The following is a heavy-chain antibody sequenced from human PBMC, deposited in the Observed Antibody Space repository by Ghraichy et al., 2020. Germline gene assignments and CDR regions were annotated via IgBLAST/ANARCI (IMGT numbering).Heavy chain of an antibody. Sequence: SQTLSLTCAISGDSVSSNSAAWNWIRQSPSRGLEWLGRTYYRSKWYNDYAVSVKSRITINPDTSKNQFSLQLNSVTPEDTAVYYCAREITMIVVAKHFDAFDIWGQGTMVTVSS. CDR2: TYYRSKWYN. J-gene: IGHJ3*02. D-gene: IGHD3-22*01. CDR1: GDSVSSNSAA. CDR3: AREITMIVVAKHFDAFDI. V-gene: IGHV6-1*01.